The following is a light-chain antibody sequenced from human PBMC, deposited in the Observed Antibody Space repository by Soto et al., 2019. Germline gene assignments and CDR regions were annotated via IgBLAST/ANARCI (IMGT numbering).Light chain of an antibody. CDR3: QQYNNFPWT. V-gene: IGKV1-5*03. Sequence: DIQMTQSPSTLSAFVGDRVTITCRASQTVGNWLAWYQQKPGKAPKLLIYEASTLETWVPSRFSGSGSGTGFTLTISSLQPDDFATYYCQQYNNFPWTFGQGTKVEIK. CDR1: QTVGNW. J-gene: IGKJ1*01. CDR2: EAS.